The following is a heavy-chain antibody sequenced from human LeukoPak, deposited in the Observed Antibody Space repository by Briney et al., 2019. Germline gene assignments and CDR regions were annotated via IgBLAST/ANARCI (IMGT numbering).Heavy chain of an antibody. CDR1: GCSISSGGYY. D-gene: IGHD2-21*02. V-gene: IGHV4-31*03. J-gene: IGHJ4*02. Sequence: SETLSLTCTVSGCSISSGGYYWSWIRQHPGKGLEWIGYIYYSGSTYYNPSLKSRVTISVDTSKNQFSLKLSSVTAADTAVYYCARGDGGDGVDYWGQGTLVTVSS. CDR3: ARGDGGDGVDY. CDR2: IYYSGST.